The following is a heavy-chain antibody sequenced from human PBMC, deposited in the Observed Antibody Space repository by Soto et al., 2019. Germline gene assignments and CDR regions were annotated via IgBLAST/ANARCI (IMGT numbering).Heavy chain of an antibody. D-gene: IGHD4-17*01. CDR1: GGSVSSGSYY. V-gene: IGHV4-61*01. Sequence: QVQLQESGPGLVKPSETLSLTCTVSGGSVSSGSYYWSWFGQPPGRGREWIGYIYSSGSTNYTPSLKSRVTISVETSKNQFSLKLSSVTAADTAVYYWARERDDGAYGVDYWGQGTLVTVSS. J-gene: IGHJ4*02. CDR2: IYSSGST. CDR3: ARERDDGAYGVDY.